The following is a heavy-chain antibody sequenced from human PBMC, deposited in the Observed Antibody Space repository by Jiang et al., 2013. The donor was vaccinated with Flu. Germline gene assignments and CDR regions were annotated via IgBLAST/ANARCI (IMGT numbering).Heavy chain of an antibody. CDR2: INPSGGST. D-gene: IGHD6-13*01. Sequence: QLVESGAEVKKPGASVKVSCKASGYTFTSYYMHWVRQAPGQGLEWMGIINPSGGSTSYAQKFQGRVTMTRDTSTSTVYMELSSLRSEDTAVYYCAREAVIAAAETGRTNWFDPWGQGTLVTVSS. V-gene: IGHV1-46*01. CDR3: AREAVIAAAETGRTNWFDP. J-gene: IGHJ5*02. CDR1: GYTFTSYY.